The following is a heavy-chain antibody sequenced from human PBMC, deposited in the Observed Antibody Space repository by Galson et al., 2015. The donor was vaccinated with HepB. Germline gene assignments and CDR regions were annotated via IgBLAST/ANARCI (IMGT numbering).Heavy chain of an antibody. Sequence: SLSLSCAASGFTVSSNYMTWVRQAPGKGLEWVSVIYTGDSTDYADSVRGRFTISRDNSKNTLYLQMNSLRAEDTAVYYCAKGYSRSWYSGLGYWGQGTLVTVSP. CDR1: GFTVSSNY. V-gene: IGHV3-53*01. J-gene: IGHJ4*02. CDR3: AKGYSRSWYSGLGY. CDR2: IYTGDST. D-gene: IGHD6-13*01.